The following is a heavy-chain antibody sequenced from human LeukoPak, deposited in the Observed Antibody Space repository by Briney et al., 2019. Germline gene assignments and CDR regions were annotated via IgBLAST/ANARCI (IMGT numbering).Heavy chain of an antibody. CDR3: ARAMGADYYDSSGYYR. D-gene: IGHD3-22*01. J-gene: IGHJ5*02. CDR2: ISSSSSYI. CDR1: GCTFSSYS. Sequence: GGSLRLSCAASGCTFSSYSMNWVRQAPGKGLEWVSSISSSSSYIYYADSVKGRFTISRDNAKNSLYLQMNSLRAEDTAVYYCARAMGADYYDSSGYYRWGQGTLVTVSS. V-gene: IGHV3-21*01.